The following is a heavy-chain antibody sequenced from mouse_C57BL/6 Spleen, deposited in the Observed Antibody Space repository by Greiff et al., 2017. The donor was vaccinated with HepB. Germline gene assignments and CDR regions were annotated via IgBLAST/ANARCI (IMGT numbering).Heavy chain of an antibody. CDR2: ISSGSSTI. CDR3: ARSYYYGSSGFAY. Sequence: EVHLVESGGGLVKPGGSLKLSCAASGFTFSDYGMHWVRQAPEKGLEWVAYISSGSSTIYYADTVKGRFTISRDNAKNTLFLQMTSLRSEDTAMYYCARSYYYGSSGFAYWGQGTLVTVSA. D-gene: IGHD1-1*01. J-gene: IGHJ3*01. V-gene: IGHV5-17*01. CDR1: GFTFSDYG.